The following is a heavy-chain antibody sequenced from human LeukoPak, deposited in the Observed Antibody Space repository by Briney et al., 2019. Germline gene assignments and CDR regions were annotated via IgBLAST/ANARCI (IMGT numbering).Heavy chain of an antibody. D-gene: IGHD3-3*01. J-gene: IGHJ4*02. CDR3: AVRARRTEWSHPVIDY. CDR1: GYTLTELS. Sequence: GASVKVSCKVSGYTLTELSMHWVRQAPGKGLEWMGGIIPIFGTANYAQKFQGRVTITADESTSTAYMELSSLRSEDTAVYYCAVRARRTEWSHPVIDYWGQGTLVTVSS. V-gene: IGHV1-69*13. CDR2: IIPIFGTA.